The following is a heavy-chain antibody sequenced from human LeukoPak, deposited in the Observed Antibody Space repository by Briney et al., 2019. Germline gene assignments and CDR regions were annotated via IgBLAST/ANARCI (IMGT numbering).Heavy chain of an antibody. D-gene: IGHD6-13*01. CDR2: IYYSGST. CDR3: ARPVGYSSSPNWFDP. Sequence: SETLSLTCTVSGGSISSSSYYWGWIRQPPGKGLEWIGSIYYSGSTYYNPSLKSRVTISVDTSKNQFSLKLSSVTAADTAVYYCARPVGYSSSPNWFDPWGQGTLVTVSS. J-gene: IGHJ5*02. CDR1: GGSISSSSYY. V-gene: IGHV4-39*01.